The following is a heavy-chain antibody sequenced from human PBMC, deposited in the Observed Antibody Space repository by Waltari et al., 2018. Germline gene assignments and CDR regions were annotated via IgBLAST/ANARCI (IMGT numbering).Heavy chain of an antibody. CDR2: ISYDGSNK. D-gene: IGHD3-10*01. Sequence: QVQLVESGGGGVQPGRSLRLSCAASGFTFSSYALHWARQAPGKGVGWVSVISYDGSNKSYADSVKGRFTISRDNSKNTLYLQMNSLRAEDTAVYYCARGSGSYWVDYWGQGTLVTVSS. CDR1: GFTFSSYA. V-gene: IGHV3-30-3*01. J-gene: IGHJ4*02. CDR3: ARGSGSYWVDY.